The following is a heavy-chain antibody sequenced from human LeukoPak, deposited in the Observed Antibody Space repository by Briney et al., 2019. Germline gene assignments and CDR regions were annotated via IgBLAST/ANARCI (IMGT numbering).Heavy chain of an antibody. CDR2: IYYSGST. CDR3: ARAPITMVRGVIPNWFDP. D-gene: IGHD3-10*01. J-gene: IGHJ5*02. Sequence: SETLSLTCTVSGGSISSYYWSWIRQPPGKGLEWIGYIYYSGSTYYNPSLKSRVTISVDTSKNQFSLKLSSVTAADTAVYYCARAPITMVRGVIPNWFDPWGQGTLVTVSS. V-gene: IGHV4-59*12. CDR1: GGSISSYY.